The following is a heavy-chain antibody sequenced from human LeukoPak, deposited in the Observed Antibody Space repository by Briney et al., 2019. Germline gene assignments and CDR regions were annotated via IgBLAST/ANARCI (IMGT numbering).Heavy chain of an antibody. J-gene: IGHJ4*02. CDR2: ISWNSGSI. V-gene: IGHV3-9*01. Sequence: PGGSLRLSCAASGFTFDDYAMHWVRQAPGKGLEWVSGISWNSGSIGYADSAKGRFTISRDNAKNTLYLQMNSLRAEDTAVYYCAKGSGSSSWYGEVDYWGQGTLVTVSS. CDR1: GFTFDDYA. CDR3: AKGSGSSSWYGEVDY. D-gene: IGHD6-13*01.